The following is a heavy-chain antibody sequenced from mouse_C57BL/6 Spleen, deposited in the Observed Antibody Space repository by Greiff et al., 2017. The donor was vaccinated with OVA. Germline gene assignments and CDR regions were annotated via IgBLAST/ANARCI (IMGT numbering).Heavy chain of an antibody. V-gene: IGHV1-53*01. Sequence: QVQLQQPGPELVKPGASVKLSCKASGYTFTSYWMHWVKQRPGQGLEWIGNINPSNGGTNYNEKFKSKATLTVDKSSSTAYMQLSSLTSEDSAVYYCARTTTVVARYFDVWGTGTTVTVSS. J-gene: IGHJ1*03. CDR2: INPSNGGT. CDR1: GYTFTSYW. D-gene: IGHD1-1*01. CDR3: ARTTTVVARYFDV.